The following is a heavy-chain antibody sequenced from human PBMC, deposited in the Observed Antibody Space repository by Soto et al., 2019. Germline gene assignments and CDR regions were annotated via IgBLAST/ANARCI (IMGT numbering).Heavy chain of an antibody. CDR1: GFTFRAYD. Sequence: GGSLRLSCVASGFTFRAYDMYWVRQSPGRGLEWVAMISFDGTKIHYADSVKGRFAISRDNGKNRLDLQMNSLRAEDTALYRCVRDILRIPYGSGRFDPWGLGTLVTVSS. D-gene: IGHD3-10*01. CDR2: ISFDGTKI. CDR3: VRDILRIPYGSGRFDP. V-gene: IGHV3-33*05. J-gene: IGHJ5*02.